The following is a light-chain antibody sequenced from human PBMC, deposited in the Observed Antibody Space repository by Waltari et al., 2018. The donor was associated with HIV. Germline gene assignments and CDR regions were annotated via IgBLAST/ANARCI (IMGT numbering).Light chain of an antibody. CDR1: SGSIASNY. CDR3: QSFDANNHWV. V-gene: IGLV6-57*03. J-gene: IGLJ3*02. Sequence: FMLTQPHSVSESPGKTVTISCTRSSGSIASNYAQWFQQRPGNAPSTILYEDYQRPPGVPDRFSGTIVKSSNSASLTISGVKTEDEADYYCQSFDANNHWVFGGGTRLTVL. CDR2: EDY.